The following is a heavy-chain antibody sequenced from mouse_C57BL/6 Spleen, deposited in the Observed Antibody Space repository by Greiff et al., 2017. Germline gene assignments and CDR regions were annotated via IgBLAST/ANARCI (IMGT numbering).Heavy chain of an antibody. CDR2: IDPSDSYT. CDR1: GYTFTSYW. Sequence: QVQLQQPGAELVMPGASVKLSCKASGYTFTSYWMHWVKQRPGQGLEWIGEIDPSDSYTNYNQKFKGKSTLTVDKSSSTAYMQLSSLTSEDSAVYYCALGLDYFDYWGQGTTLTVSS. J-gene: IGHJ2*01. CDR3: ALGLDYFDY. V-gene: IGHV1-69*01. D-gene: IGHD4-1*01.